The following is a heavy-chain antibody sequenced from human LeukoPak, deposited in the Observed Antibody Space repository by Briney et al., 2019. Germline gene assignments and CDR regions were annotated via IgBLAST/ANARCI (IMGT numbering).Heavy chain of an antibody. V-gene: IGHV3-23*01. CDR3: ASGGIYYGAAFEF. Sequence: GGSLRLSCAASGFTFNSFAMNWVRQTPGKGLEWVSSVTGHGGSTCIADSVRGRFTISRDNSKNTLFLQMNSLRVDDTAIYYCASGGIYYGAAFEFWGQGTLVTVSS. J-gene: IGHJ4*02. CDR2: VTGHGGST. D-gene: IGHD1-26*01. CDR1: GFTFNSFA.